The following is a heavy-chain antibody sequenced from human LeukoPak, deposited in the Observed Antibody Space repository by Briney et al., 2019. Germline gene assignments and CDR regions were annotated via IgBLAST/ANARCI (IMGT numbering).Heavy chain of an antibody. CDR2: IYHSGST. V-gene: IGHV4-30-2*01. Sequence: SQTLSLTCAVSGGSISSGGYSWSWIRQPPGKGLEWIGYIYHSGSTYYNPSLKSRVTISVDRSKNQFSLKLSSVTAADTAVYYCARSMIAWVYYFDYWGQGTLVTVSS. CDR1: GGSISSGGYS. J-gene: IGHJ4*02. CDR3: ARSMIAWVYYFDY. D-gene: IGHD3-22*01.